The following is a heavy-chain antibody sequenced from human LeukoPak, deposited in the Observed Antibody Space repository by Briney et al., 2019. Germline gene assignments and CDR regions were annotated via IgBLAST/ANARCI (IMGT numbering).Heavy chain of an antibody. D-gene: IGHD3-16*01. Sequence: ASVKVSCKASGYTFTSYYMHWVRQAPGQGLEWMGWINAYNGDTNYAQKLQGRVTMTTDTSTSTAYMELRSLRSDDTAVYYCARTPGGSRTNWFDPWGQGTLVTVSS. J-gene: IGHJ5*02. V-gene: IGHV1-18*04. CDR1: GYTFTSYY. CDR3: ARTPGGSRTNWFDP. CDR2: INAYNGDT.